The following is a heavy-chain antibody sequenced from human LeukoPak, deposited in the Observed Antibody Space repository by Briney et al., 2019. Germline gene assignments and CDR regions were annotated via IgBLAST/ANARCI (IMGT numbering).Heavy chain of an antibody. J-gene: IGHJ4*02. CDR1: GFTFSNYS. D-gene: IGHD6-6*01. CDR2: IGTTGSYI. CDR3: TRVGSSSPFDY. V-gene: IGHV3-21*04. Sequence: GGSLRLSCAASGFTFSNYSMNWVRQAPGKGLEWVSSIGTTGSYIFYADSVKGRFTISRDNAKNTLYLQMNSLKTEDTAIYYCTRVGSSSPFDYWGQGTLVTVSS.